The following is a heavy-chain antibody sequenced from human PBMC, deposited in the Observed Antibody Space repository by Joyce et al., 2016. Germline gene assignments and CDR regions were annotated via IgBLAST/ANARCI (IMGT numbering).Heavy chain of an antibody. J-gene: IGHJ6*02. V-gene: IGHV6-1*01. CDR3: ARDLEQGSWFRYYYGMDV. CDR2: TYYRSKWYN. D-gene: IGHD1/OR15-1a*01. CDR1: GDSVSSNSAA. Sequence: QVQLQQSGPGLVKPSQTLSLTCAISGDSVSSNSAAWNWIRQSPSRGLEWLGRTYYRSKWYNDYAVSVKIRITINPDTSKNQFSLQLNSVTPEDTAVYYCARDLEQGSWFRYYYGMDVWGQGTTVTVSS.